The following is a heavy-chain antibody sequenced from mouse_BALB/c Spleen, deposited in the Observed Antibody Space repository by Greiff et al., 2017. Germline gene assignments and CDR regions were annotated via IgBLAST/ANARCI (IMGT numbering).Heavy chain of an antibody. J-gene: IGHJ3*01. CDR3: ARTYGNSAWFAY. D-gene: IGHD2-1*01. V-gene: IGHV1-82*01. CDR1: GYAFSSSW. CDR2: IYPGDGDT. Sequence: VQLHQSGPELVKPGASVKISCKASGYAFSSSWMNWVKQRPGQGLEWIGRIYPGDGDTNYNGKFKGKATLTADKSSSTAYMQLSSLTSVDSAVYFCARTYGNSAWFAYWGQGTLVTVSA.